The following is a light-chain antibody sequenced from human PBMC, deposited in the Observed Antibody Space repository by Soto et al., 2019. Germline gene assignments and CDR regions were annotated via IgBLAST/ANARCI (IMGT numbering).Light chain of an antibody. J-gene: IGKJ4*01. V-gene: IGKV4-1*01. CDR1: QSVLSSSNNKNY. Sequence: DTVMTQSPDSLAVSLGERASINCKSSQSVLSSSNNKNYLAWYQQKPGQPPKLLVYWASTRESGVPDRFSGSGSGTEFPLTISSLQAEDVALYYCQQSYYIPHTFGGGTKVEIK. CDR2: WAS. CDR3: QQSYYIPHT.